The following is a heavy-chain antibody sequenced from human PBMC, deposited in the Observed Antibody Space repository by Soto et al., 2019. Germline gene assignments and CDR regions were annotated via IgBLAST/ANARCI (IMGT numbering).Heavy chain of an antibody. D-gene: IGHD6-13*01. CDR3: ARGTRTIAAAGPSFDY. CDR2: IYYSGST. J-gene: IGHJ4*02. Sequence: SETLSLTCTVSGGSISSGGYYWSWIRQHPGKGLEWIGYIYYSGSTYYNPSLKSRVTISVDTSKNQFSLKLSSVTAADTAVYYCARGTRTIAAAGPSFDYWGQGTLVTVS. V-gene: IGHV4-31*03. CDR1: GGSISSGGYY.